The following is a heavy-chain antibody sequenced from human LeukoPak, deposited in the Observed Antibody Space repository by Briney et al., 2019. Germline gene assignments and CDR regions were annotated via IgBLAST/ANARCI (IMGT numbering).Heavy chain of an antibody. Sequence: ASVKVSCKTSGYTFNNFGITWVRQAPGQGLEWMGWISIGDGRTHYGRKFQDRASMTREMSSNTAFLELSSLRSDDTAFYFCSGTYYSSSWYYFDHWGQGTLVTVSS. CDR1: GYTFNNFG. J-gene: IGHJ4*02. V-gene: IGHV1-18*01. CDR3: SGTYYSSSWYYFDH. D-gene: IGHD2-15*01. CDR2: ISIGDGRT.